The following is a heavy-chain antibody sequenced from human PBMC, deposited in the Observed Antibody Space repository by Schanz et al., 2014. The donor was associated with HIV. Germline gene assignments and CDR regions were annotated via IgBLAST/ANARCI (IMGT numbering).Heavy chain of an antibody. Sequence: EVQLVESGGGLVKPGGSLRLSCAGSALTFSGYSMNWVRQTPGKGLEWVSTISPSGNRTYYSDSVRGRFTFARDNSKNTLYLQMNSLRAEDTAVYYCAKGRGTYSSGYYDPPDYWGQGTLVTVSS. D-gene: IGHD3-22*01. CDR3: AKGRGTYSSGYYDPPDY. CDR1: ALTFSGYS. J-gene: IGHJ4*02. V-gene: IGHV3-23*04. CDR2: ISPSGNRT.